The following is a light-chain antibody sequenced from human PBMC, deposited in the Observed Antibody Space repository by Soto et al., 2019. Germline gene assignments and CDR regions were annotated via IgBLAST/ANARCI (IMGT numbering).Light chain of an antibody. CDR2: GAS. CDR1: QSVSSSY. J-gene: IGKJ1*01. CDR3: QPYGSSSQP. V-gene: IGKV3-20*01. Sequence: EIVLTQSPGTLSLSPGERATLSCRASQSVSSSYLAWYQQKPGQAPRLLIYGASSRATGIPDRFSGSGSGTDFTLTISRLEPEDFAVYYCQPYGSSSQPCGQGTKVELK.